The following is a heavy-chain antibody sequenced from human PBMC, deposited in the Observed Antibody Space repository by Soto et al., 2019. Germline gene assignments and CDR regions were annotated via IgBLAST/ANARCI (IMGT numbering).Heavy chain of an antibody. D-gene: IGHD6-13*01. CDR2: IYTSGST. V-gene: IGHV4-4*07. CDR1: GGSISSYY. J-gene: IGHJ5*02. Sequence: SETLSLTCTVSGGSISSYYWSWIRQPAGKGLEWIGRIYTSGSTNYNPSLKSRVTMSVDTSKNQFSLKLSSVTAADTAVYYCARDRQQQLGRSPWCDHWGQGTLVTGSS. CDR3: ARDRQQQLGRSPWCDH.